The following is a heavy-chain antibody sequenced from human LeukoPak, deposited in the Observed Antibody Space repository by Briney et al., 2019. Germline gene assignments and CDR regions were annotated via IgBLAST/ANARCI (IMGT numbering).Heavy chain of an antibody. CDR2: IYYSGST. CDR1: GGSISSGGYY. Sequence: PSQTLSLTCTVSGGSISSGGYYWSWIRQHPGKGMEWIGYIYYSGSTYYNPSLKSRVTISVDTSKNQFSLKLSSVTAADTAVYYCARVSRYVRWFDPWGQGTLVTVSS. J-gene: IGHJ5*02. D-gene: IGHD3-9*01. CDR3: ARVSRYVRWFDP. V-gene: IGHV4-31*03.